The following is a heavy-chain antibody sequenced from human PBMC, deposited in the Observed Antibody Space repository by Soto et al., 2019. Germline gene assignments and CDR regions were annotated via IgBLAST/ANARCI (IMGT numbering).Heavy chain of an antibody. CDR3: ARDWGRTGTTYHGMDV. V-gene: IGHV1-18*01. CDR2: ISAYNGNT. D-gene: IGHD1-7*01. CDR1: GYTFTSYG. J-gene: IGHJ6*02. Sequence: QVQLVQSGAEVKKPGASVKVSCKASGYTFTSYGISWVRQAPGQVLEWMGWISAYNGNTNYAQKLQGRVTMTTDTYTSTAYMELRSLRSDDTAVYYCARDWGRTGTTYHGMDVWGQGTTVTVSS.